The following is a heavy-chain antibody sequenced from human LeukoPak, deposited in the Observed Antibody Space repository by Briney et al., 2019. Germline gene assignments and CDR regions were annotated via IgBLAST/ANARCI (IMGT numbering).Heavy chain of an antibody. Sequence: QPGGSLRLSCAASGFTFSSYGMHWVRQAPGKGLEWVAVIWYDGSNKYYADSVKGRFTISRDNSKNTLYLQMNNLRAEDTAVYYCARGLLTTGYYYYGMDVWGQGTTVTVSS. CDR3: ARGLLTTGYYYYGMDV. V-gene: IGHV3-33*01. CDR1: GFTFSSYG. D-gene: IGHD3-3*01. CDR2: IWYDGSNK. J-gene: IGHJ6*02.